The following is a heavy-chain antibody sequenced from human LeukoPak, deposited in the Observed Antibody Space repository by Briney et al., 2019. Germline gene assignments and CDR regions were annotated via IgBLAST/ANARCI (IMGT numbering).Heavy chain of an antibody. D-gene: IGHD5-24*01. CDR1: GFTFSSNS. J-gene: IGHJ4*02. Sequence: GGSLRLSCAASGFTFSSNSMNWVPQAPGKGLEWVSSITSSSSYIYYADAVKGRFTISRDNANNLLYLQMNSLRAEDTAVYYCAREGYNSFDYWGQGTLVTVSS. CDR3: AREGYNSFDY. V-gene: IGHV3-21*06. CDR2: ITSSSSYI.